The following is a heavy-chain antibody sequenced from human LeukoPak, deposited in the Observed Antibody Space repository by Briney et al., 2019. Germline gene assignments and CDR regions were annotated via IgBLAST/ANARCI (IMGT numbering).Heavy chain of an antibody. J-gene: IGHJ5*02. CDR2: ISAYNGNT. V-gene: IGHV1-18*01. Sequence: ASVKVSCKASGYTFTSYGISWVRQAPGQGLEWMGWISAYNGNTNYAQKLQGRVTMTTDTSTSTAYMELRSLRSDDTAVYYCARDGPTMVRGVITGLDPWGQGTLVTVSS. CDR3: ARDGPTMVRGVITGLDP. CDR1: GYTFTSYG. D-gene: IGHD3-10*01.